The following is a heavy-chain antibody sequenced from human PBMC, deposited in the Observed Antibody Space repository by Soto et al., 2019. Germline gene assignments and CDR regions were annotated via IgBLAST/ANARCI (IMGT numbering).Heavy chain of an antibody. CDR3: AKGGGLGNWFDP. J-gene: IGHJ5*02. Sequence: PGGSLRLSCAASGFTFSSYGMHWVRQAPGKGLEWVAVISYDGSNKYYADSVKGRFTISRDNSKNTLYLQMNSLRAEDTAVYYCAKGGGLGNWFDPWGQGTLVTVSS. V-gene: IGHV3-30*18. D-gene: IGHD1-26*01. CDR1: GFTFSSYG. CDR2: ISYDGSNK.